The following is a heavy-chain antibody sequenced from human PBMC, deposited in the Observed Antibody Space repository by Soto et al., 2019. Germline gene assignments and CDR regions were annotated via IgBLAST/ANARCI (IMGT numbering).Heavy chain of an antibody. CDR3: ARERRCTNGVCDPQVNYFDY. CDR2: IIPIFGTA. Sequence: GASVKVSCKASGGTFSSYAISWVRQAPGQGLEWMGGIIPIFGTANYAQKFQGRVTITADESTSTAYMELSSLRSEDTAVYYCARERRCTNGVCDPQVNYFDYWGQGTPVTVSS. D-gene: IGHD2-8*01. CDR1: GGTFSSYA. V-gene: IGHV1-69*13. J-gene: IGHJ4*02.